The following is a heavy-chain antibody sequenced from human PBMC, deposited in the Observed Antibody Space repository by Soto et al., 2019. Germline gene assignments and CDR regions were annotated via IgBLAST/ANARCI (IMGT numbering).Heavy chain of an antibody. CDR1: GFSLSTSGVG. CDR2: IYWDDDK. D-gene: IGHD2-15*01. V-gene: IGHV2-5*02. CDR3: ARRRGYCSGGSCYSIWFDP. J-gene: IGHJ5*02. Sequence: QITLKESGPTLVKPTQTLTLTCTLSGFSLSTSGVGGGWIRQPPGKALEWLTLIYWDDDKRYSPSLKSRRTITDDTSKSQVVLTMTNLDPVDTATYYCARRRGYCSGGSCYSIWFDPWGQGTLVTVSS.